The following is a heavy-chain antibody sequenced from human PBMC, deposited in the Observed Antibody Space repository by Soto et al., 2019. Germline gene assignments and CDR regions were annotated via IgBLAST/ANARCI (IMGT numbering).Heavy chain of an antibody. D-gene: IGHD2-15*01. V-gene: IGHV4-31*03. Sequence: ASETLSLTCTVSGGSISSGGYYWSWIRQHPGKGLEWIGYIYYSGSTYYNPSLKSRVTISVDTSKNQFSLKLSSVTAADTAVYYCARGVGVVVVVAATHFDYWGQGTLVTVSS. J-gene: IGHJ4*02. CDR1: GGSISSGGYY. CDR2: IYYSGST. CDR3: ARGVGVVVVVAATHFDY.